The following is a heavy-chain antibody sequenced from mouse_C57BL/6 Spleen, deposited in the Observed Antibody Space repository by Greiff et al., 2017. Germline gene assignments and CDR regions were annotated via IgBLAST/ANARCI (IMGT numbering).Heavy chain of an antibody. CDR1: GFNIKDYY. Sequence: VQLQQSGAELVRPGASVKLSCTAPGFNIKDYYMHWVKQRPEQGLEWIGRIDPEDGDTEYAPKFQGKATMTADTSSNTAYLQLSSLTSEDTAVYYCTTTPSYYGSSSWFAYWGQGTLVTVSA. J-gene: IGHJ3*01. CDR2: IDPEDGDT. V-gene: IGHV14-1*01. CDR3: TTTPSYYGSSSWFAY. D-gene: IGHD1-1*01.